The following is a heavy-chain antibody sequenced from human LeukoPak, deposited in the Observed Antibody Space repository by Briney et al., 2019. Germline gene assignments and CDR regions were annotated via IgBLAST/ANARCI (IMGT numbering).Heavy chain of an antibody. CDR1: GGSISSYY. V-gene: IGHV4-59*01. D-gene: IGHD4-11*01. Sequence: SETLSLTCTVPGGSISSYYWSWIRQPPGKGLEWIGYIYYSGSTNYNPSLKSRVTISVDTSKNQFSLKLSSVTAADTAVYYCARGHITTIFDYWGQGTLVTVSS. CDR2: IYYSGST. J-gene: IGHJ4*02. CDR3: ARGHITTIFDY.